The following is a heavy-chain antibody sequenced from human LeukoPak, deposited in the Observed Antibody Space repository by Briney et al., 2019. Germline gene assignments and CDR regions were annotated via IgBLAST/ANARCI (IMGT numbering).Heavy chain of an antibody. D-gene: IGHD6-13*01. CDR2: IYYSGST. CDR3: AREGLAAARTTRGVRYFDY. CDR1: GGSISSYY. V-gene: IGHV4-59*01. J-gene: IGHJ4*02. Sequence: SETLSLTCTVSGGSISSYYWSWIRQPPGKGLEWIGYIYYSGSTNYNPCLKSRVNISVDTSKNQFSLKLSSVTAADTAVYYCAREGLAAARTTRGVRYFDYWGQGTLVTVSS.